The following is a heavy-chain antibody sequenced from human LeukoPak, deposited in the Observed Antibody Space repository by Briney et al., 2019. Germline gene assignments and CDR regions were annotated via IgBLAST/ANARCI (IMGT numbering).Heavy chain of an antibody. CDR2: INHSGST. CDR3: ASASDTGGYCNL. J-gene: IGHJ4*02. CDR1: GGSFSGYY. V-gene: IGHV4-34*01. D-gene: IGHD3-22*01. Sequence: SETLSLTCAVSGGSFSGYYWSWIRQPPGKGLEWIGEINHSGSTNYNPYLKSRVTILVGTSKNQFSLKLSSVTAADTAVYYCASASDTGGYCNLWGQGCLVTVSS.